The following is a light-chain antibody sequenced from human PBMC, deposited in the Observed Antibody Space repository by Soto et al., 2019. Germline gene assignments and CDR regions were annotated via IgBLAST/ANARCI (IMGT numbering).Light chain of an antibody. CDR3: QQYKDWPPS. CDR1: QSVSSY. V-gene: IGKV3-15*01. J-gene: IGKJ1*01. Sequence: EMVMTQSPATLSVSPGERVTLSCRASQSVSSYLAWYQQKPGQPPRLLIYVASTRAAGIPARFSGSGSGTDFTLTISSLQSEDCAVYYCQQYKDWPPSFGQGTKVEIK. CDR2: VAS.